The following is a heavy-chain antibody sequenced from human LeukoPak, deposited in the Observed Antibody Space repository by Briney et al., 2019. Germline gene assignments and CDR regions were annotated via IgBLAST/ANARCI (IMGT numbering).Heavy chain of an antibody. V-gene: IGHV4-61*08. CDR2: IYYISNT. D-gene: IGHD1-26*01. J-gene: IGHJ4*02. CDR1: GASVGSSGYY. CDR3: ARTQSQSGSYRYYFGY. Sequence: PSETLSLTCTVSGASVGSSGYYWSWIRQPPGGGLEWIGYIYYISNTNYNPSLKSRVTMSIDPSRNQFSPKVNSVTAADTAVYYCARTQSQSGSYRYYFGYWGQGNLVTVSS.